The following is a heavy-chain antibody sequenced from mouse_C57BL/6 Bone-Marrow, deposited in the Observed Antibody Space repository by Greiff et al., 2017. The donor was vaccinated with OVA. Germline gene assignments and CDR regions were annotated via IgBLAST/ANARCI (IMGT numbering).Heavy chain of an antibody. CDR1: GYTFTDSY. Sequence: VQLQQSGPELVKPGASVKMSCKASGYTFTDSYMHWVKQSPGQSLEWIGYIYPNNGGNGYNQKFKGKATLTVDKSSSKADMALRSLTSEDSAVYYCASGITYYFDYWGQGTTLTVSS. J-gene: IGHJ2*01. D-gene: IGHD2-4*01. CDR3: ASGITYYFDY. CDR2: IYPNNGGN. V-gene: IGHV1-34*01.